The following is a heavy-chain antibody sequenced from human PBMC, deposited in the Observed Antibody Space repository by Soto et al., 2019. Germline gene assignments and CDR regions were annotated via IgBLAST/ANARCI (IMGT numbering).Heavy chain of an antibody. CDR1: GFTFSNFP. D-gene: IGHD5-12*01. V-gene: IGHV3-23*01. CDR3: AKGGHFDY. Sequence: EVQVLESGGGLVQPGGSLILSCATSGFTFSNFPMSWGRQAPGKGREWVSEISRSGDITYYADSVKGRFTITTDNSTNTLYLQMNSLRAEDTALYYCAKGGHFDYWGQGTLVTVSS. J-gene: IGHJ4*02. CDR2: ISRSGDIT.